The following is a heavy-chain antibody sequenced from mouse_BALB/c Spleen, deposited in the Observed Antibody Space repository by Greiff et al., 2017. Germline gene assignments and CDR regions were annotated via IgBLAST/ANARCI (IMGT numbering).Heavy chain of an antibody. CDR3: ARVLYGNFAMDY. V-gene: IGHV7-3*02. CDR1: GFTFTDYY. J-gene: IGHJ4*01. Sequence: DVKLVESGGGLVQPGGSLRLSCATSGFTFTDYYMSWVRQPPGKALEWLGFIRNKANGYTTEYSASVKGRFTISRDNSQSILYLQMNTLRAEDSATYYCARVLYGNFAMDYWGQGTSVTVSS. CDR2: IRNKANGYTT. D-gene: IGHD2-1*01.